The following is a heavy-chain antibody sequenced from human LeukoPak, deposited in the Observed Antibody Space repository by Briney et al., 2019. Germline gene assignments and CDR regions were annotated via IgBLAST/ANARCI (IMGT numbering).Heavy chain of an antibody. J-gene: IGHJ4*02. V-gene: IGHV3-7*01. D-gene: IGHD4-17*01. Sequence: GGSLRLSCAASGFTFSSYWMSWVRQAPGKGLEGVGNIKQDGSEKYYVDSVKGRFTISRDNAKNSLYLQMNSLRAEDTAVYYCASHDYGDYGFFDYWGQGTLVTVSS. CDR1: GFTFSSYW. CDR3: ASHDYGDYGFFDY. CDR2: IKQDGSEK.